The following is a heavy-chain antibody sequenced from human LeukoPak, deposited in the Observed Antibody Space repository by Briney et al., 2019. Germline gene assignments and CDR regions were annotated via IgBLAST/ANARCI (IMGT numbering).Heavy chain of an antibody. CDR1: GGSISSYY. CDR2: IYYSGST. J-gene: IGHJ6*02. CDR3: ARPHVDTAMVLGFYYYGMDV. Sequence: SETLSLTCTVSGGSISSYYWSWIRQPPGKGLEWIGYIYYSGSTNYNPSLKSRVTISVDTSKNQFSLKLGSVTAADTAVYYCARPHVDTAMVLGFYYYGMDVWGQGTTVTVSS. D-gene: IGHD5-18*01. V-gene: IGHV4-59*01.